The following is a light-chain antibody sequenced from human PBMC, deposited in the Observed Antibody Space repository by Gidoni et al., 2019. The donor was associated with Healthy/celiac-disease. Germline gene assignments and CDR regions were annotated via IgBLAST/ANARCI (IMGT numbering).Light chain of an antibody. V-gene: IGKV4-1*01. CDR2: WAS. CDR3: QQYYSTPVA. J-gene: IGKJ1*01. Sequence: DIVMTQSPASLAVSLGERATINCKSSQSVLYSSNNKNYLAWYQQKPGQPPKLLIYWASTREAGVPDRFSGSGSGTDFNLTISSLQAEDVAVYYCQQYYSTPVAFGQGTKVEIK. CDR1: QSVLYSSNNKNY.